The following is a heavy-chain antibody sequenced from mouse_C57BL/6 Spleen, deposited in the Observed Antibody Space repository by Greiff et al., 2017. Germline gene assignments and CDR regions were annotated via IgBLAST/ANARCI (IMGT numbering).Heavy chain of an antibody. Sequence: QVQLQQPGAELVKPGASVKVSCKASGYTFTSYWMHWVKQRPGQGLEWIERIHPSDSDTNYNQKFTGKATLTVDKSSSTGYMQLSILTSEDSAVYYCAPFYDYDDWYFDVWGTGTTVTVSS. CDR2: IHPSDSDT. J-gene: IGHJ1*03. CDR3: APFYDYDDWYFDV. D-gene: IGHD2-4*01. V-gene: IGHV1-74*01. CDR1: GYTFTSYW.